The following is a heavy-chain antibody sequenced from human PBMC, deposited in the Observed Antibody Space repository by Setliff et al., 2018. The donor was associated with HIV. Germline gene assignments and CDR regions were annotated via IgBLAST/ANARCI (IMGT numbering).Heavy chain of an antibody. D-gene: IGHD3-22*01. J-gene: IGHJ4*02. CDR3: AKDLSYYDSSGPIDY. V-gene: IGHV3-7*03. CDR2: IKQDGSEK. CDR1: GFTFSRYW. Sequence: PGGSLRLSCPASGFTFSRYWMSWVRQAPGKGLEWVANIKQDGSEKYYVDSVKGRFTISRDNAKNSLYLQMNSLKTEDTAVYYCAKDLSYYDSSGPIDYWGQGTLVTVSS.